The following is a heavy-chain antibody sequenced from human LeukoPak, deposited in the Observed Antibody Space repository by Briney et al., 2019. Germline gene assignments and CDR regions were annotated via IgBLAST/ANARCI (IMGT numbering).Heavy chain of an antibody. CDR1: GFTFSSYN. V-gene: IGHV3-21*01. D-gene: IGHD1-26*01. CDR3: ARDPYSGSYGNYYYYFMDV. CDR2: ITSGSSYI. J-gene: IGHJ6*03. Sequence: PGGSLRLSCAASGFTFSSYNMNWVRQAPGKGPEWVSSITSGSSYIYYADSVKVRFTISRDNAKNSLYLQMNSLRAEDTAVYYCARDPYSGSYGNYYYYFMDVWGKGTTVTISS.